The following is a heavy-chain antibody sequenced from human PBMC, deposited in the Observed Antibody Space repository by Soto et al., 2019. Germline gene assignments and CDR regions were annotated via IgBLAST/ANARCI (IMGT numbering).Heavy chain of an antibody. Sequence: SETLSLTCSVPGGSISFYNWNWIRQSPEKGLEWIGYVYHSGRTNYNPSLKSRVTISVDTSKNQFSLQLSAVTAADTAVYYCAKGDSTTHGDSFDIWGQGTMVTVSS. CDR1: GGSISFYN. CDR2: VYHSGRT. D-gene: IGHD6-13*01. CDR3: AKGDSTTHGDSFDI. V-gene: IGHV4-59*01. J-gene: IGHJ3*02.